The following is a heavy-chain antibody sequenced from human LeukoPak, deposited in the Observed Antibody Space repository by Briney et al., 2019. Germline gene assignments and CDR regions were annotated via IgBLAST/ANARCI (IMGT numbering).Heavy chain of an antibody. J-gene: IGHJ4*02. CDR1: GFSLSTSGAG. CDR2: IYSNDDK. CDR3: SHRPPGYSYGY. V-gene: IGHV2-5*01. D-gene: IGHD1-26*01. Sequence: SGPTLVKPTQTLTLTCTFSGFSLSTSGAGVGWIRQPPGKALEWLAFIYSNDDKRYSPSLKSRLTITKDTSKNQVVLTMTNMDPVDTATYYCSHRPPGYSYGYWGQGTLVTVSS.